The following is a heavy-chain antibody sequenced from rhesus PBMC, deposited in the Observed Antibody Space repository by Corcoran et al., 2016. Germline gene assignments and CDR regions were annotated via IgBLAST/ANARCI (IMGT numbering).Heavy chain of an antibody. CDR3: ARVDTATDNFDY. CDR1: GGSFSSYW. J-gene: IGHJ4*01. D-gene: IGHD5-12*01. V-gene: IGHV4-80*01. CDR2: INGNSGST. Sequence: QLQLQESGPGLVKPSETLSLTCAVSGGSFSSYWWSWIRQPPGKGLEWIGEINGNSGSTNSNPSLKSRGTISKDASKNQFSLKLSSVTAADTAVYYCARVDTATDNFDYWGQGVLVTVSS.